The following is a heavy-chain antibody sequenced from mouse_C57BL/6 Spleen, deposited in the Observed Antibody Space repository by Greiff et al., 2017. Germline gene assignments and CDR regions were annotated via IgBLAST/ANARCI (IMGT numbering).Heavy chain of an antibody. Sequence: QFQLHQPGAELVRPGSSVKLSCKASGYTFPSYWMDWVKQRPGQGLEWIGNIYPSDSETHYNQKFKDKATLTVDKSSSTAYMQLSSLTSEDSAVYYCARKDYGYFDYWGQGTTLTVSS. V-gene: IGHV1-61*01. CDR3: ARKDYGYFDY. D-gene: IGHD1-1*02. CDR1: GYTFPSYW. J-gene: IGHJ2*01. CDR2: IYPSDSET.